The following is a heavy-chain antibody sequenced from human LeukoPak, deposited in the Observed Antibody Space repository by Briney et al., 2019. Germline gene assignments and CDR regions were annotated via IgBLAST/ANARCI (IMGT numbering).Heavy chain of an antibody. Sequence: GRSLRLSCAASGFTFDNYAMHWVRQAPGKGLEWVSGISWNSGNIVYADSVKGRFTISRDNAKNSLYLQMNSLRTEDTALYYCSKEPRGSIWPYYFDFGGQGTLVTVSS. J-gene: IGHJ4*02. CDR3: SKEPRGSIWPYYFDF. V-gene: IGHV3-9*01. D-gene: IGHD6-13*01. CDR1: GFTFDNYA. CDR2: ISWNSGNI.